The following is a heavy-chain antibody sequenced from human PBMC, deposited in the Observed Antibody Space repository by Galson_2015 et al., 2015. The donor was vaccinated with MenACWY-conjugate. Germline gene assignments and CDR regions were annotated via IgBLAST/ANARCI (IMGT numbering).Heavy chain of an antibody. J-gene: IGHJ4*02. D-gene: IGHD3-10*01. CDR2: IKQDGSEK. CDR1: GFTFSNFW. V-gene: IGHV3-7*01. Sequence: SLRLSCAASGFTFSNFWMSWVCQAPGKELEWVASIKQDGSEKYLVDSVKGRFTISRDNAENSLFLQMNSLRAEDTAVYYCARERRVRGVFFDQWGQGTLVTVSS. CDR3: ARERRVRGVFFDQ.